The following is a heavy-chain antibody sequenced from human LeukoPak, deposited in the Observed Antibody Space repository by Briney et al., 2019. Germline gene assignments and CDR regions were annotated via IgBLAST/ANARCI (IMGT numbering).Heavy chain of an antibody. CDR1: GGSISSYY. Sequence: KPSETLSLTCTVSGGSISSYYWSWIRQPPGKGLEWIGYIYTSGSTNYNPSLKSRFTISVDTSKNQFSLKLSSVTAADTAVYYCARHEGSWFDPWGQGTLVTVSS. CDR2: IYTSGST. CDR3: ARHEGSWFDP. J-gene: IGHJ5*02. V-gene: IGHV4-4*09.